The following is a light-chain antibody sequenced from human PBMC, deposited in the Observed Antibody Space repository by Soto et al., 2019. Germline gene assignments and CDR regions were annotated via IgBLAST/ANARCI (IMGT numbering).Light chain of an antibody. CDR3: CSYAGDSTWV. J-gene: IGLJ3*02. CDR2: EGS. Sequence: QSALTQPASVSGSPGQAITISCTGTSRYVGNYNLVSWYQQHPGEAPKLLIYEGSKRPSGVSNRFSGSKFGNTASLTISGLQAEDEVDYYCCSYAGDSTWVFGGGTKLTVL. V-gene: IGLV2-23*01. CDR1: SRYVGNYNL.